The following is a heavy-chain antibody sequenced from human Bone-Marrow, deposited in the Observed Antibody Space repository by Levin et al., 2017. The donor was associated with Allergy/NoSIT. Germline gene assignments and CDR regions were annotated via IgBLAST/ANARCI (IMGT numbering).Heavy chain of an antibody. J-gene: IGHJ4*02. Sequence: SETLSLTCSVSGASISSYYWTWIRQPPGKGLEWIGHIYLSGGTNYSPSLQSRVTISLDTSKNQVSLNLTSVTAADTAVYYCARYLGSGWYSAGGYWGQGTLVTVSS. CDR3: ARYLGSGWYSAGGY. D-gene: IGHD6-19*01. V-gene: IGHV4-59*01. CDR2: IYLSGGT. CDR1: GASISSYY.